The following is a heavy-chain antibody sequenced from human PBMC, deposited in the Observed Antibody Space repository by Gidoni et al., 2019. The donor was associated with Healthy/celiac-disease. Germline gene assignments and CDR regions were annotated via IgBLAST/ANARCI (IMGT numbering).Heavy chain of an antibody. CDR2: SRNKAQRFTT. V-gene: IGHV3-72*01. CDR1: GFTFSDHY. Sequence: EVQLVESGGGLVQPGGSLRLSGAFPGFTFSDHYMDWVRQAPGKGLEWGCRSRNKAQRFTTEYAASVKGRFTISRDDSKRSLYLQMNSLKTEDTAVYYCTRLSPSDYIDFWGQGTLVTVSS. D-gene: IGHD3-3*01. J-gene: IGHJ4*02. CDR3: TRLSPSDYIDF.